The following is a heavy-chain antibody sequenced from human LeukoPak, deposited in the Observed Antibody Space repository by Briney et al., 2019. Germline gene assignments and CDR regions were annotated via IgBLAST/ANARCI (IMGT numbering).Heavy chain of an antibody. CDR3: ARYSSTWAFDY. Sequence: KPSETLSLTCTVSGGSIINSGYYWGWIRQPPGQGLEWIANIYYTGNSNYNPSRKSRITISVDTSRNQFSLKLTSVTAADTAVYFCARYSSTWAFDYWGQGSLVTVSS. CDR1: GGSIINSGYY. J-gene: IGHJ4*02. V-gene: IGHV4-39*01. D-gene: IGHD6-6*01. CDR2: IYYTGNS.